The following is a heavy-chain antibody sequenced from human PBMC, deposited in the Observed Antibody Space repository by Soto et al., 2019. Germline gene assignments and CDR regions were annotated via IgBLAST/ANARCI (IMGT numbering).Heavy chain of an antibody. D-gene: IGHD2-2*01. V-gene: IGHV3-23*01. CDR3: AKDKGGRYCSTTSCLYSFDY. CDR2: ISDSGST. J-gene: IGHJ4*02. Sequence: GGSLRLSCTASGFTFSTYAMSWVRQAQGKGLEWVSTISDSGSTYYADSVKGRFTISRDNSKNTLYLEMNSLRAEDTAVYYCAKDKGGRYCSTTSCLYSFDYWGQGTLVTVSS. CDR1: GFTFSTYA.